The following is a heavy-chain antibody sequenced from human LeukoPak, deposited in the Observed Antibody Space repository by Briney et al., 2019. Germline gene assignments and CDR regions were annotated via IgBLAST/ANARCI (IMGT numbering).Heavy chain of an antibody. J-gene: IGHJ5*02. V-gene: IGHV4-34*01. Sequence: KPSETLSLTCAVYGGSFSGYYWSWIRQPPGKGLEWIGEINHSGSTNYNPSLKSRVTISVDTSKNQFSLKLSFVTAADTAVYYCAKGGYRRSYNWFDPWGKGTLVTVSS. CDR1: GGSFSGYY. CDR3: AKGGYRRSYNWFDP. D-gene: IGHD6-13*01. CDR2: INHSGST.